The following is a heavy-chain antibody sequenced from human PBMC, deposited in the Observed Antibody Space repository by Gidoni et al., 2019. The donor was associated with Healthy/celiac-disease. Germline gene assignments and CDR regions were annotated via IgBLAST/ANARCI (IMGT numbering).Heavy chain of an antibody. CDR1: GFTFSTYW. J-gene: IGHJ4*02. V-gene: IGHV3-7*03. CDR2: IEQGGSEK. D-gene: IGHD3-22*01. CDR3: ARDSGYNEVVDY. Sequence: EVQLVESGGGLVKPGGSLRLSCAASGFTFSTYWMSWVRQAPAKGREGVANIEQGGSEKYYVDSVKGRFTISRDNAKNSLYLQMNSLRAEDTAVYYCARDSGYNEVVDYWGQGTLVTVSS.